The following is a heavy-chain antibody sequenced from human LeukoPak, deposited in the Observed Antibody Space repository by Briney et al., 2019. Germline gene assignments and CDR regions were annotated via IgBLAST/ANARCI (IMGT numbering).Heavy chain of an antibody. D-gene: IGHD1-26*01. J-gene: IGHJ4*02. CDR1: GFTFSSYG. CDR3: AKDHDYSGSYLDY. Sequence: QPGGSLRLSCAASGFTFSSYGMHWVRQAPGKGPEWVAFIRYDGSNKYYADSVKGRFTISRDNSKNTLYLQMNSLRAEDTAVYYCAKDHDYSGSYLDYWGQGTLVTVSS. V-gene: IGHV3-30*02. CDR2: IRYDGSNK.